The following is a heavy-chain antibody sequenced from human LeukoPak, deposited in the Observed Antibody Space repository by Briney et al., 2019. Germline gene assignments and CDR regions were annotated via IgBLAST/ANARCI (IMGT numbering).Heavy chain of an antibody. CDR2: IYYSGST. Sequence: SETLSLTRTVSGGSISSYYWSWIRQPPGKGLEWIGYIYYSGSTNYNPSLKSRVTISVDTSKNQYSLKLSSVTAADTAVYYCARVPHYDSSGYFWFDPWGQGTLVTVSS. D-gene: IGHD3-22*01. V-gene: IGHV4-59*01. CDR3: ARVPHYDSSGYFWFDP. CDR1: GGSISSYY. J-gene: IGHJ5*02.